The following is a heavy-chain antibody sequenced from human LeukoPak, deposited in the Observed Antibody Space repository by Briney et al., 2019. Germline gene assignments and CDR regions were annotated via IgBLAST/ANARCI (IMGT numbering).Heavy chain of an antibody. CDR1: GCTFSSYA. CDR3: AKDQGLGIVAAGSP. V-gene: IGHV3-23*01. D-gene: IGHD6-13*01. CDR2: ISGSGGST. J-gene: IGHJ5*02. Sequence: AGSLRLSCAASGCTFSSYAMSWARLAPAKGLDWVSAISGSGGSTYYADSVKGRFTISRDNSKNTLYLLMNSLIAVDAAVYYCAKDQGLGIVAAGSPWGQGTLVTVSS.